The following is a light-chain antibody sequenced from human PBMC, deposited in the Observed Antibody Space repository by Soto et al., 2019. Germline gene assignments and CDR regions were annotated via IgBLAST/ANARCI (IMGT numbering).Light chain of an antibody. CDR3: AVWDYTLSGVV. CDR2: KNN. CDR1: SSNIGSNY. Sequence: QSVVTQPPSASGTPGQRVTISCSGSSSNIGSNYVYWYQPLPGTAPKVLIYKNNHRPSAVPDRYSGSKSDTSASLDISGLRSEDEAHYYCAVWDYTLSGVVFGGGTKLTVL. J-gene: IGLJ3*02. V-gene: IGLV1-47*01.